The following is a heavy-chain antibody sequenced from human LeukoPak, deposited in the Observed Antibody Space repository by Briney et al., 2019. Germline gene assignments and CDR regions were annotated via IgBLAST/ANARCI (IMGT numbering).Heavy chain of an antibody. D-gene: IGHD3-22*01. CDR1: GFTFSSYG. J-gene: IGHJ4*02. Sequence: GRPLRLPCAASGFTFSSYGMHWVRQAPGKGLEWVAVIWYDGSNKYYADSVKGRFTISRDNSKNTLYLQMNSLRAEDTAVYYCARERLDSSGYYVDYWGQGTLVTVSS. CDR2: IWYDGSNK. CDR3: ARERLDSSGYYVDY. V-gene: IGHV3-33*01.